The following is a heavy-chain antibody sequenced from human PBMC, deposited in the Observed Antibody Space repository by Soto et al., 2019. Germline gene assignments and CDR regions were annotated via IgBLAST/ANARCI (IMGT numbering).Heavy chain of an antibody. CDR2: ISSSSSYI. J-gene: IGHJ4*02. D-gene: IGHD6-13*01. CDR3: ARGSSNHEMLNDY. V-gene: IGHV3-21*01. CDR1: GFTFSSYS. Sequence: GGSLRLSCAASGFTFSSYSMNWVRQAPGKGLEWVSSISSSSSYIYYADSVKGRFTISRDNAKNSLYLQMNSLRAEDTAVYYCARGSSNHEMLNDYWGQGTLVTVSS.